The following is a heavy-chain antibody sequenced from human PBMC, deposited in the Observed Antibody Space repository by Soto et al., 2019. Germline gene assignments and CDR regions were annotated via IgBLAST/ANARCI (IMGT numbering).Heavy chain of an antibody. CDR1: SGSISSSNW. D-gene: IGHD2-2*01. V-gene: IGHV4-4*02. J-gene: IGHJ6*03. CDR2: IYHSGST. Sequence: TSETLSLTCAVSSGSISSSNWWSWVRQPPGKGLELIGEIYHSGSTNYNPSLKSRVTISVDKSKNQFSLKLSSVTAADTAVYYCARRYCSSTSCRIYYYYYYMDVWGKGTTVTVSS. CDR3: ARRYCSSTSCRIYYYYYYMDV.